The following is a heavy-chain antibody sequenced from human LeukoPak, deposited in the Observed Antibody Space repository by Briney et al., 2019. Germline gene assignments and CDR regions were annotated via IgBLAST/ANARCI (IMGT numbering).Heavy chain of an antibody. CDR2: ISAYNGNT. CDR1: GYTFTSYG. V-gene: IGHV1-18*01. D-gene: IGHD3-10*01. J-gene: IGHJ5*02. Sequence: GASVKVSCKASGYTFTSYGISWVRQAPGQGLEWMGWISAYNGNTNYAQKLQGRVTMTTDTSTSTAYMELRSLRSDDTAVYYCARVSLVGVRGVIYWFDPWGQGTLVTVSS. CDR3: ARVSLVGVRGVIYWFDP.